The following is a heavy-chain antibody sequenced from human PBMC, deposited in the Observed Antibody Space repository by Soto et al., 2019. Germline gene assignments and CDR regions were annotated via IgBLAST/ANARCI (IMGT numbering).Heavy chain of an antibody. CDR1: GYTFTSYA. Sequence: ASVKVSWKASGYTFTSYAMHWVRQAPGQRLEWMGWISAGNGNTKYSQKFQGRVTMTTDTSASTAYMELSSLKSDDTAVYYCARALSNLVRGVNGVRGQRTLVPGSS. CDR3: ARALSNLVRGVNGV. V-gene: IGHV1-3*01. CDR2: ISAGNGNT. J-gene: IGHJ4*02. D-gene: IGHD3-10*01.